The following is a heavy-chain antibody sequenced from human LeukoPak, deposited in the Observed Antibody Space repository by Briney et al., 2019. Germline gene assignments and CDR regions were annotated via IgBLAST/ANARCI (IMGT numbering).Heavy chain of an antibody. CDR1: GGSISSSSYY. V-gene: IGHV4-39*07. Sequence: SETLSLTCTASGGSISSSSYYWGWVRQPPGKGLEWIGTIYYSGSTYYNPSLKSRVTISVDTSKNQFSLELTSVTAADTAVYYCARTIWGNWFDPWGQGTLVTVSS. CDR3: ARTIWGNWFDP. J-gene: IGHJ5*02. CDR2: IYYSGST. D-gene: IGHD7-27*01.